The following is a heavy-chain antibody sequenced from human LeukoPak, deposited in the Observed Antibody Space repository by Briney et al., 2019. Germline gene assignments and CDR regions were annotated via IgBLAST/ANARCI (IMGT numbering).Heavy chain of an antibody. V-gene: IGHV1-8*01. J-gene: IGHJ4*02. CDR3: ARGMSSGSYSAAYYFYY. CDR1: GYTFTSYD. CDR2: MNPNSVNT. Sequence: ASVKVSCKASGYTFTSYDFNWVRQAPGQGREWMGWMNPNSVNTYYAQKLQGRVTMTRKTSTRTDYMELSSLRSEDTAVYCCARGMSSGSYSAAYYFYYCGQGTLVTPSS. D-gene: IGHD3-22*01.